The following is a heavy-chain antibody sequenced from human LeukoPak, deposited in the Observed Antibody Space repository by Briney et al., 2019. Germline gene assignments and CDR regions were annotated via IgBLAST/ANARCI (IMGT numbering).Heavy chain of an antibody. V-gene: IGHV3-53*01. CDR1: EFIVSINY. D-gene: IGHD3-10*01. J-gene: IGHJ6*03. CDR3: ARVYYGSGSLHYYYYYMDV. Sequence: GGSLRLSCAASEFIVSINYMTWVRQAPGKGLEWVAVVYSGGRTYYADSVKGRFTISRGNSKNTLYLQMNSLRAEDTAVYYCARVYYGSGSLHYYYYYMDVWGKGTTVTISS. CDR2: VYSGGRT.